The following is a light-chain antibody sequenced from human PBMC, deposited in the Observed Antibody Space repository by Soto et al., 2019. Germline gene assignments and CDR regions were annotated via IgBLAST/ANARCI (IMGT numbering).Light chain of an antibody. Sequence: DIQMTQSPSSLSASVGDRVTITCRASQSIVTYLNWYLQKPGKAPKLLIYAASNLQSGVPSRFSGSGSGTEFTLTISSLQPDDFATYYCQHNNGYSWTFGQGTTVDIK. V-gene: IGKV1-39*01. CDR3: QHNNGYSWT. CDR2: AAS. J-gene: IGKJ1*01. CDR1: QSIVTY.